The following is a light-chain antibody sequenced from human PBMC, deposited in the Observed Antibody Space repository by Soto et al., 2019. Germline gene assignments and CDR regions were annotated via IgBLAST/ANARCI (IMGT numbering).Light chain of an antibody. Sequence: QSVLTQPASVSGSPGQSITISCTGTSSDVGGYNYVSWYQQHPGKAPKIMIYEVSNWPSGVSNRFSGSKSGNTASLTISGLQAEDEADYYCSSFTSSNTVVFGGGTKVTVL. CDR3: SSFTSSNTVV. V-gene: IGLV2-14*01. J-gene: IGLJ2*01. CDR1: SSDVGGYNY. CDR2: EVS.